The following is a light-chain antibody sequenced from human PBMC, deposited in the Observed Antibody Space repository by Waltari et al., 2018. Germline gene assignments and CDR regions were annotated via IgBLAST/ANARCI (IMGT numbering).Light chain of an antibody. J-gene: IGLJ3*02. CDR1: SSDVGRYNL. CDR3: CSYAGSSTWV. CDR2: EVS. Sequence: QSALTQPASVSGSPGQSITIPCTGTSSDVGRYNLVSWYQQPPGKAPKLMIYEVSKRPSGVANPFSGSKSGITAYLTISGLQAEDGADYYCCSYAGSSTWVFGGGTKLTVL. V-gene: IGLV2-23*02.